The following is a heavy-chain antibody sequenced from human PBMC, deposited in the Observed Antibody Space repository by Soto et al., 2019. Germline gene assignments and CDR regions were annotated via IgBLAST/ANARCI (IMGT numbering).Heavy chain of an antibody. V-gene: IGHV2-70*13. J-gene: IGHJ6*02. Sequence: SGPTLVNPTETLTLTCTFSGFSLTSPGMCVSWIRQPPGKALEWLALIERDDDDKYYSTSLKTRLTISKDTCKNQVVLTMANMDPADTGTYYCARSIRGPRRFNGMDVWGQGT. CDR2: IERDDDDK. CDR3: ARSIRGPRRFNGMDV. CDR1: GFSLTSPGMC. D-gene: IGHD1-20*01.